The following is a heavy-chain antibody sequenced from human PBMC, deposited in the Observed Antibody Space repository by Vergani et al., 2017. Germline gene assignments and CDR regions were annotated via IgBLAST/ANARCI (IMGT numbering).Heavy chain of an antibody. CDR3: ARVNTETNGHLYYYYYMDV. CDR1: GGSFTSYH. V-gene: IGHV4-34*01. J-gene: IGHJ6*03. D-gene: IGHD4-11*01. CDR2: IDHTGRP. Sequence: QVQLQQWGGGLLKPSETLSLTCVVKGGSFTSYHWTWIRQSPGEGLEWVGDIDHTGRPDYNPSLKSRLTMSVDKSRNQFSLTLNSVTATDTAIYFCARVNTETNGHLYYYYYMDVWGQGTAVTVS.